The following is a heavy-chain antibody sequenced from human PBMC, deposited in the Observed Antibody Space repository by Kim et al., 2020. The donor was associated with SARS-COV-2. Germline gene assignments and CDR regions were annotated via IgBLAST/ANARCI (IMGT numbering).Heavy chain of an antibody. CDR3: ATTFSFSNSWYYFDY. CDR1: GYTSRNYG. D-gene: IGHD6-13*01. V-gene: IGHV1-18*04. J-gene: IGHJ4*02. CDR2: MNTLSLHT. Sequence: ASVKVSCKFSGYTSRNYGISWVRQAPGQGLEWMGWMNTLSLHTNSVDKFQDRVTMTTVPSTNTVSMELRSLTSDDTAVYYCATTFSFSNSWYYFDYWGQGTLVTVSS.